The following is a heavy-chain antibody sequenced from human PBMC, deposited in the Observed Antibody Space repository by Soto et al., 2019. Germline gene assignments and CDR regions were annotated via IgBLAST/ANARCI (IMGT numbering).Heavy chain of an antibody. Sequence: GGSLRLSCAASGFTFSSYAMSWVHQAPGKGLEWVSAISGSGGSTYYADSVKGRFTISRDNSKNTLYLQMNSLRAEDTAVYYCAKSHTEMTTVTHGYWGQGTLVTVSS. CDR1: GFTFSSYA. V-gene: IGHV3-23*01. CDR2: ISGSGGST. J-gene: IGHJ4*02. CDR3: AKSHTEMTTVTHGY. D-gene: IGHD4-17*01.